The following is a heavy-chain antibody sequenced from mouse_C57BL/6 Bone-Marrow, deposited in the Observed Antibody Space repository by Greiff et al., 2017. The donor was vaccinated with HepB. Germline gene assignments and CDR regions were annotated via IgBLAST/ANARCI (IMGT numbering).Heavy chain of an antibody. CDR2: ISYDGSN. Sequence: VQLKESGPGLVKPSQSLSLTCSVTGYSITSGYYWNWIRQFPGNKLEWMGYISYDGSNNYNPSLKNRISITRDTSKNQFFLKLNSVTTEDTATYYCARDYGHYYGSSYDYWGQGTTLTVSS. V-gene: IGHV3-6*01. D-gene: IGHD1-1*01. CDR1: GYSITSGYY. J-gene: IGHJ2*01. CDR3: ARDYGHYYGSSYDY.